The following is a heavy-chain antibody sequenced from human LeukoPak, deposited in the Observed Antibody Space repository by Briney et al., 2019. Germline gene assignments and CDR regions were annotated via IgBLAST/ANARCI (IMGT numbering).Heavy chain of an antibody. CDR2: IYTSGST. D-gene: IGHD3-3*01. V-gene: IGHV4-61*02. J-gene: IGHJ6*03. CDR1: GGSISSGSYY. CDR3: ARDRDFWSGYGYYYMDV. Sequence: PSETLSLTCTVSGGSISSGSYYWSWIRQPAGKGLEWIGRIYTSGSTNYNPSLKSRVTISVDTSKNQFSLKLSSVTAADTAVYYCARDRDFWSGYGYYYMDVWGKGTTVTVSS.